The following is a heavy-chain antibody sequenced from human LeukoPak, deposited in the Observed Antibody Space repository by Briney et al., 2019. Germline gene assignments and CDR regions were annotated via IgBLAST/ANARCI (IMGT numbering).Heavy chain of an antibody. CDR1: GASISSYY. V-gene: IGHV4-59*01. CDR3: AKDWELGS. J-gene: IGHJ5*02. Sequence: LETLSLTCSVSGASISSYYWNWIRQPPGKGLGWIGNIYTSGGTNYNPSLKNRVTISLDTSKDQFSLKLTSVTAADTAFYYCAKDWELGSWGQGTLVTVSS. D-gene: IGHD1-26*01. CDR2: IYTSGGT.